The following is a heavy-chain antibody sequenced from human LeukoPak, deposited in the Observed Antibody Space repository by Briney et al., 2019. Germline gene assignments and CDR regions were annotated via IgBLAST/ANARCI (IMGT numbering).Heavy chain of an antibody. CDR3: ARDRRGYSYGYSDY. CDR2: IYYSGST. Sequence: SQTLSLTCTVSGDSISSSSYYWSWIRQHPGKGLEWIGYIYYSGSTYYNPSLKSRVTISVDTSKNQFSLKLSSVTAADTAVYYCARDRRGYSYGYSDYWGQGTLVTVSS. D-gene: IGHD5-18*01. CDR1: GDSISSSSYY. J-gene: IGHJ4*02. V-gene: IGHV4-31*03.